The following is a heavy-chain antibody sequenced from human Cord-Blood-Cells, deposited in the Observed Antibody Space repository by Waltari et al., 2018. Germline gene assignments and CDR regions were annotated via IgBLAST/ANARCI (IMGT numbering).Heavy chain of an antibody. Sequence: QVQLVQSGAEVKKPGSSVKVSCKASGGTFSSYAISWVLQAPGQGLEWMGGIIPILGIANYAQKFQGRVTITADKSTSTAYMELSSLRSEDTAVYYCALTGTSDYPHYFDYWGQGTLVTVSS. J-gene: IGHJ4*02. V-gene: IGHV1-69*10. CDR3: ALTGTSDYPHYFDY. CDR2: IIPILGIA. D-gene: IGHD4-17*01. CDR1: GGTFSSYA.